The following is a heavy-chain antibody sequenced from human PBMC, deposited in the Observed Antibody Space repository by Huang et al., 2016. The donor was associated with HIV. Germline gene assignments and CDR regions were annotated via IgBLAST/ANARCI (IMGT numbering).Heavy chain of an antibody. V-gene: IGHV1-18*01. CDR3: ARERYYYDRSGYYTPVEYFHH. Sequence: QVQLVQSGAEVKKPGASVKVSCKASGYTFTNYAINWVRQAPGQSLGWMGWTSGYNGKTNNAQKVQGRVTMTKDTATSTAYMELRSLISDDTAVYYCARERYYYDRSGYYTPVEYFHHWGQGTLVTVSS. D-gene: IGHD3-22*01. CDR1: GYTFTNYA. J-gene: IGHJ1*01. CDR2: TSGYNGKT.